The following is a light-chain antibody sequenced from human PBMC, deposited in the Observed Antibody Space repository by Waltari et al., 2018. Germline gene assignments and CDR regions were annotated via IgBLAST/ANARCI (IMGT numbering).Light chain of an antibody. V-gene: IGLV1-47*01. J-gene: IGLJ1*01. CDR2: WKA. Sequence: QSVLTQPPSASGTPGQRVTIPRSASSSNIGRHYVYWLQPVPGTAPRTLIYWKAPRPSGVPDRFSGSKSGTSGSLAISGLRSEDEGDYYCAAWDDILSGYVFATGTRVTVL. CDR3: AAWDDILSGYV. CDR1: SSNIGRHY.